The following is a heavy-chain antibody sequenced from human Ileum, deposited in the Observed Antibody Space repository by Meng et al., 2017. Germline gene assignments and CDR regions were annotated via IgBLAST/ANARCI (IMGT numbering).Heavy chain of an antibody. J-gene: IGHJ4*02. V-gene: IGHV4-61*02. CDR2: LYTSGKT. CDR1: GGSISSATNY. Sequence: LRLSCSVSGGSISSATNYWTWIRQPAGKGLEWIGRLYTSGKTHYNPSLRSRATISADTSKNHFSLTLNSVTAADTAMYFCAREYYFDTGGYYYRFFDLWGQGAQVTVSS. D-gene: IGHD3-22*01. CDR3: AREYYFDTGGYYYRFFDL.